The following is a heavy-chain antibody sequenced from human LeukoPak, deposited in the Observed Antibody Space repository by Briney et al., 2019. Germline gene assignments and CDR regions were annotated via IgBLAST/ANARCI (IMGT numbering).Heavy chain of an antibody. CDR1: GGTFSSYA. J-gene: IGHJ4*02. V-gene: IGHV1-69*01. D-gene: IGHD3-3*01. Sequence: SVKVSCKASGGTFSSYAISWVRQAPGQGLEWMGGIIPIFGTANYAQKFQGRVTITADESTSTAYMELSSLRSEDTAVYYCASTLITISGVVIPYYFDYWGQGTLVTVSS. CDR2: IIPIFGTA. CDR3: ASTLITISGVVIPYYFDY.